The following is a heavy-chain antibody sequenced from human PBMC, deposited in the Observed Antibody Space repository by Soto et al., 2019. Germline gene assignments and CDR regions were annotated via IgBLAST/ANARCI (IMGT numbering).Heavy chain of an antibody. Sequence: QVQLLQSGAEVKKPGASVKVSCKASGYTFTNYGITWVRQAPGQGLEWMGGIGAYNGNTHYTQRLQGRVTMTTDTSTSTAYMELRGLRSDDTAVYYCARVRQLVGYLYYYMDVWGKGTTVTVSS. D-gene: IGHD6-6*01. CDR1: GYTFTNYG. V-gene: IGHV1-18*01. J-gene: IGHJ6*03. CDR2: IGAYNGNT. CDR3: ARVRQLVGYLYYYMDV.